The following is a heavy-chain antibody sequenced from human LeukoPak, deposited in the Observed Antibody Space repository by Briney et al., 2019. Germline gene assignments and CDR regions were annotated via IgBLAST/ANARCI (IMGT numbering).Heavy chain of an antibody. J-gene: IGHJ4*02. Sequence: GGSLRLSCVASGFTFSSEWMSWVCQAPGKGLEWVTNINQDGSQKYYEDSVKGRFTVSRDNAKNSLYLHMNGLRADDTAIYYCARDHDGKDCWGQGTLVTVSS. D-gene: IGHD1-1*01. V-gene: IGHV3-7*01. CDR2: INQDGSQK. CDR3: ARDHDGKDC. CDR1: GFTFSSEW.